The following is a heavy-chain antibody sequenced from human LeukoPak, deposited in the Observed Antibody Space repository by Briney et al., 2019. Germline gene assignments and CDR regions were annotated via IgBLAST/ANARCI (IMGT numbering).Heavy chain of an antibody. CDR1: GFTFSSYS. V-gene: IGHV3-21*01. D-gene: IGHD6-6*01. CDR3: ARIRAAYSSSLGGNFDY. J-gene: IGHJ4*02. CDR2: ISSSSSYI. Sequence: PGGSLRLSCAASGFTFSSYSMNWVRQAPGKGLEWVSSISSSSSYIYYADSVKGRFTISRDNAKNSLYLQMNSLRAEDTAVYYCARIRAAYSSSLGGNFDYWGQGTLVTVSS.